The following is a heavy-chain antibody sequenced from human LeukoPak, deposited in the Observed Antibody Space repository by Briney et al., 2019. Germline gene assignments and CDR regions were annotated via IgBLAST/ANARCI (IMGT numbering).Heavy chain of an antibody. V-gene: IGHV3-48*01. Sequence: GGSLRLSCAASGFTFSSHSMNWVRQAPGKGLEWDSYIISSSSTIYYADSVKGRFTISRDNAKNSLYLQMNSLRADDTAVYYCARAVGHGSGSPRMDVWGNGTTVTVSS. CDR3: ARAVGHGSGSPRMDV. CDR2: IISSSSTI. CDR1: GFTFSSHS. J-gene: IGHJ6*04. D-gene: IGHD3-10*01.